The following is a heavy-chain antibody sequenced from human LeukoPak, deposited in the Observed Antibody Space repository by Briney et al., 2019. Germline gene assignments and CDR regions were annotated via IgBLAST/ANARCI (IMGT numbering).Heavy chain of an antibody. V-gene: IGHV1-18*01. J-gene: IGHJ4*02. D-gene: IGHD3-3*01. CDR3: ARATAGPFWSGYSTGPFDY. Sequence: ASVKVSCKASGYTFTSYGISWVRQAPGRGLEWMGWISAYNGNTNYAQKLQGRVTMTTDTSTSTAYMELRSLRSDDTAVYYCARATAGPFWSGYSTGPFDYWGQGTLVTVSS. CDR2: ISAYNGNT. CDR1: GYTFTSYG.